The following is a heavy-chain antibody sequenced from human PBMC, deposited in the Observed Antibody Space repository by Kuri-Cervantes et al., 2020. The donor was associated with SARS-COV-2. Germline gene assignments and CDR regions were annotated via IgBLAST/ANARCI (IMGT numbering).Heavy chain of an antibody. CDR3: ASFGGGGSDGGFDP. V-gene: IGHV3-48*01. CDR1: GFTFSSYG. Sequence: GESLKISCAASGFTFSSYGMQWVRQAPGKGLEWISHISSSSTTIYYADSVEGRFTVSGDNARNSVYLQMDSLRAADTAVYYCASFGGGGSDGGFDPWGQGTVVTVSS. CDR2: ISSSSTTI. J-gene: IGHJ5*02. D-gene: IGHD3-16*01.